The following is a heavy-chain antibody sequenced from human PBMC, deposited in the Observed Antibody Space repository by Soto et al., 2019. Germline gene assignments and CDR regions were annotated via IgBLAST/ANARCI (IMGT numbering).Heavy chain of an antibody. CDR2: INQGGSEV. Sequence: SCKSSGGTFSSYCISWVRQVPGQGLEWVAYINQGGSEVKYIDSVKGRFTISRDNAKMSVFLEMNNLRDDDAGVYYCATTATAPFGDISTVYYFDYWGLGTQVTVSS. CDR3: ATTATAPFGDISTVYYFDY. J-gene: IGHJ4*02. D-gene: IGHD4-17*01. V-gene: IGHV3-7*01. CDR1: GGTFSSYC.